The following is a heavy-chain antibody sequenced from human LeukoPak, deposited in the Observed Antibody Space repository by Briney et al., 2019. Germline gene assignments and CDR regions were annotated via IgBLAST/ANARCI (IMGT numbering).Heavy chain of an antibody. D-gene: IGHD5-12*01. CDR2: IDPSDSYT. Sequence: GESLRIYCKGSGYSFTSYWISWLRQMPGKGLEWMGRIDPSDSYTNYSPSFQGHVTISADKSVSTAYLQWSSLKASDTAMYYCARGGGGYEYDYYYYGMDVWGQGTTVTVSS. CDR3: ARGGGGYEYDYYYYGMDV. CDR1: GYSFTSYW. J-gene: IGHJ6*02. V-gene: IGHV5-10-1*01.